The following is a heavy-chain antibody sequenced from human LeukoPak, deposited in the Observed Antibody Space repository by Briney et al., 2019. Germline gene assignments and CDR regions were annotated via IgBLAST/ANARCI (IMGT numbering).Heavy chain of an antibody. D-gene: IGHD2-21*02. Sequence: ASVTVSCKASGYILTNYGLSWVRQAPGQGLEWMGWISVYNGHTKYAQEFQDRVTMTTDTSTNTAYVELRSLRSDDTAVYYCARGTASVDYYFDNWGQGTQVTVSS. V-gene: IGHV1-18*01. J-gene: IGHJ4*02. CDR2: ISVYNGHT. CDR3: ARGTASVDYYFDN. CDR1: GYILTNYG.